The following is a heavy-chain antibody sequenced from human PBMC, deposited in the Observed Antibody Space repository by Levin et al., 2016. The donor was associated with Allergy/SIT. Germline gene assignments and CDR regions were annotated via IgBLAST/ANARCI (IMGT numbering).Heavy chain of an antibody. V-gene: IGHV1-2*04. CDR3: ARGHNPQSTVTTGAELDY. D-gene: IGHD4-17*01. Sequence: ASVKVSCKASGYTFTSYYMHWVRQAPGQGLEWMGWINPNSGGTNYAQKFQGWVTMTRDTSISTAYMELSRLRSDDTAVYYCARGHNPQSTVTTGAELDYWGQGTLVTVSS. J-gene: IGHJ4*02. CDR2: INPNSGGT. CDR1: GYTFTSYY.